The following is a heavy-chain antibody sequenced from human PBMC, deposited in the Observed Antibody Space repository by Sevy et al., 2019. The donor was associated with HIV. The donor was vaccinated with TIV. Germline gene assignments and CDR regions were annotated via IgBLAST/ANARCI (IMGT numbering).Heavy chain of an antibody. J-gene: IGHJ6*02. D-gene: IGHD3-16*01. CDR2: IKPNTGGT. V-gene: IGHV1-2*06. Sequence: ASVKVSCKASGYTFTGSYIHWVRQAPGQGLEWMGRIKPNTGGTDYAQRFQGRITLTRDTSISTAYMELSSLRSDDTAVYYCARESGQGGGYYYYYFGLDVWAQGTTVTVSS. CDR1: GYTFTGSY. CDR3: ARESGQGGGYYYYYFGLDV.